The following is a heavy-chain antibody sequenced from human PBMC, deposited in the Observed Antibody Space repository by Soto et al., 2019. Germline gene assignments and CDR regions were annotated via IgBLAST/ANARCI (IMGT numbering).Heavy chain of an antibody. V-gene: IGHV1-8*01. Sequence: ASVTLSCNASGSTFTSYDINWVRQAPGQGLEWMGWMNPNSGNTGYAQKFQGRVTMTRNTSISTAYMELSSLRSEDTAVYYCARNPSRNYYYYYGMDGWGQGTTVTFSS. J-gene: IGHJ6*02. CDR2: MNPNSGNT. CDR3: ARNPSRNYYYYYGMDG. D-gene: IGHD6-6*01. CDR1: GSTFTSYD.